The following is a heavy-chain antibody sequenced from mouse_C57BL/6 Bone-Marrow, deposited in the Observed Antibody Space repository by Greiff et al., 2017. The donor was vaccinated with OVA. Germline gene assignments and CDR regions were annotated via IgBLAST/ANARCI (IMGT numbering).Heavy chain of an antibody. CDR2: ISSGGSYT. J-gene: IGHJ3*01. D-gene: IGHD2-3*01. V-gene: IGHV5-6*02. CDR1: GFTFSSYG. Sequence: DVKLVESGGDLVKPGGSLKLSCAASGFTFSSYGMSWVRQTPDKRLEWVATISSGGSYTYYPDSVKGRFTISRDNAKNTLYLQMSSLKSEDTAMYYCARHDGYYRGFAYWGQGTLVTVSA. CDR3: ARHDGYYRGFAY.